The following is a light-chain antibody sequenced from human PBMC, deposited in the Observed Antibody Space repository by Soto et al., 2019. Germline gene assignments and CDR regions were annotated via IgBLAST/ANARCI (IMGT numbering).Light chain of an antibody. CDR1: QSFRGL. Sequence: EVVLTQSPVTLSLSPWERATLSCRASQSFRGLLAWYQQKPGQAPRLLIYDAYNRATGIPPRFSGSGSGTDFTLTISSLEPEDSAVYYCQQRHMWPITFGQGTRLEFK. J-gene: IGKJ5*01. V-gene: IGKV3-11*01. CDR2: DAY. CDR3: QQRHMWPIT.